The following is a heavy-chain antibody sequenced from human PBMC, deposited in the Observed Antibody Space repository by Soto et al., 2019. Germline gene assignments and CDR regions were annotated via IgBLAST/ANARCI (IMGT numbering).Heavy chain of an antibody. CDR2: ISSSSSYI. V-gene: IGHV3-21*01. D-gene: IGHD6-13*01. CDR1: GFTFSSYS. J-gene: IGHJ4*02. Sequence: GGSLRLSCAASGFTFSSYSMNWVRQAPGKGLEWVSSISSSSSYIYYADSVKGRFTISRDNAKNSLYLQMNSLRAEDTAVYYCAREPKEQLVGYWGQGTLVTVSS. CDR3: AREPKEQLVGY.